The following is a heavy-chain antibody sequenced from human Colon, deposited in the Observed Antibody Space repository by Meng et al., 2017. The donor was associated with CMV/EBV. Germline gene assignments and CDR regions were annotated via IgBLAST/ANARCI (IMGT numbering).Heavy chain of an antibody. V-gene: IGHV1-69*06. J-gene: IGHJ1*01. D-gene: IGHD6-13*01. CDR3: ARGGPSAAAGRGYFQY. CDR2: RLPLLGTP. Sequence: DTVSTYAIAWVRQAPGGGLEWMRARLPLLGTPVYAQKFQGRISISADRSTRTAYMELSSLRSEDTAIYYCARGGPSAAAGRGYFQYWGQGTLVTVSS. CDR1: DTVSTYA.